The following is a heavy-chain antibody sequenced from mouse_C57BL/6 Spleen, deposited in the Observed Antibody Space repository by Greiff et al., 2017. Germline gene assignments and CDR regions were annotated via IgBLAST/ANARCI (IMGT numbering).Heavy chain of an antibody. CDR3: ARKGVYYGNSYAMDY. J-gene: IGHJ4*01. Sequence: VQLQQSGPELVKPGASVKISCKASGYAFSSSWMNWVKQRPGQGLEWIGRIYPGDGDTNYNGKFKGKATLTADKSSSTAYMQLSSLTSEDSAVYFCARKGVYYGNSYAMDYWGQGTSVTVSS. CDR2: IYPGDGDT. V-gene: IGHV1-82*01. D-gene: IGHD2-1*01. CDR1: GYAFSSSW.